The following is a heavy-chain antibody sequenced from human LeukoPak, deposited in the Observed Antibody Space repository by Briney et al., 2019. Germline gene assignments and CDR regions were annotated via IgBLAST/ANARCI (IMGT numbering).Heavy chain of an antibody. CDR2: INGYSGNT. J-gene: IGHJ5*02. D-gene: IGHD6-13*01. V-gene: IGHV1-18*01. CDR3: ARDPDSSSRFDP. CDR1: GYTFTSYG. Sequence: ASVKVSCKASGYTFTSYGISWVRQAPGQGLEWVGWINGYSGNTKYAQKFQGRVTMTTDTSTSTANTELRGLTSDDTAVYYCARDPDSSSRFDPWGQGTLVTVSS.